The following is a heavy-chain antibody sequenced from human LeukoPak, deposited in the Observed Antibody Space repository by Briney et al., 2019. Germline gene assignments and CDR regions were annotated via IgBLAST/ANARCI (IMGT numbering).Heavy chain of an antibody. J-gene: IGHJ5*02. Sequence: GASVKVSCKASGGTFSSYAISWVRQAPGQGLEWMVGIIPIFGTANYAQKFQGRVTITADESTSTAYMELSSLRSEDTAVYYCARDYDFWSGYYRSKNWFDPWGQGTLVTVSS. V-gene: IGHV1-69*13. D-gene: IGHD3-3*01. CDR2: IIPIFGTA. CDR3: ARDYDFWSGYYRSKNWFDP. CDR1: GGTFSSYA.